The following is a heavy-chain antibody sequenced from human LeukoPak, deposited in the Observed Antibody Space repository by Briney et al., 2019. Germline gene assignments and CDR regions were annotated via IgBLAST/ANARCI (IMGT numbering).Heavy chain of an antibody. D-gene: IGHD4-11*01. J-gene: IGHJ4*02. CDR1: GFTFRTYG. CDR3: ARVSDYSNYFDF. V-gene: IGHV3-33*01. Sequence: GGSLRLSCAASGFTFRTYGMHWVRQAPGKGLEWGAIIWYDGSTKYYAESVKGRFTISRDNSKNMLYLQMNSLRAEDTAVYYCARVSDYSNYFDFWGQGTLVTVSS. CDR2: IWYDGSTK.